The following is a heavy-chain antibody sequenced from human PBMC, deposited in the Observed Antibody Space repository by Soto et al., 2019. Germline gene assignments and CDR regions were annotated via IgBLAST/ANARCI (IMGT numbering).Heavy chain of an antibody. CDR1: GGSISSYY. J-gene: IGHJ3*02. CDR2: IYYSGST. Sequence: SETLSLTCTVSGGSISSYYWSWIRQPPGKGLEWIGYIYYSGSTNYNPSLKSRVTISVDTSKNQFSLKLSSVTAADTAVYYCAAYSSGWYYDAFDIWGQGTMVTVSS. D-gene: IGHD6-19*01. CDR3: AAYSSGWYYDAFDI. V-gene: IGHV4-59*01.